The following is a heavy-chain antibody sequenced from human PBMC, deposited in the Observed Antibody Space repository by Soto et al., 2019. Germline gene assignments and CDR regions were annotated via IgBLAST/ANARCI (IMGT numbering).Heavy chain of an antibody. CDR3: ARGRYYYDSSGYYSELLDY. CDR1: GGTFSSYA. J-gene: IGHJ4*02. D-gene: IGHD3-22*01. Sequence: SVKVSCKASGGTFSSYAISWVRQAPGQGLEWMGGIIPIFGTANYAQKFQGRVTITADKSTSTAYMELSSLRSEDTAVYYCARGRYYYDSSGYYSELLDYWGQGTPVTVSS. CDR2: IIPIFGTA. V-gene: IGHV1-69*06.